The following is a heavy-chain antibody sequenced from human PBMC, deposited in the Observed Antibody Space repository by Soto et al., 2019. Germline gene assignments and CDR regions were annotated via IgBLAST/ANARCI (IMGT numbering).Heavy chain of an antibody. D-gene: IGHD6-13*01. J-gene: IGHJ6*02. CDR1: GFTFSSYA. V-gene: IGHV3-23*01. Sequence: PGWSLKLSCAASGFTFSSYAMSWVRQAPGKGLEWVSVISGSGDSTYYADSVRGRFTISRDNSKNTLYLQMNSLRAEDTAVYYCAKDRDGAAAGPTKFYGMDVWGQGTTVTVSS. CDR3: AKDRDGAAAGPTKFYGMDV. CDR2: ISGSGDST.